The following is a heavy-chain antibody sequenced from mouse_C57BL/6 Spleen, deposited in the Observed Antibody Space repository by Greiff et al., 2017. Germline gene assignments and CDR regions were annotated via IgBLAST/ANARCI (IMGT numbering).Heavy chain of an antibody. Sequence: VQLQQPGAELVRPGTSVKLSCKASGYTFTSYWMHWVKQRPGQGLEWIGVIDPSDSYTNYNQKFKGKATLTVDTSSSTAYMQLSSLTSEDSAVYYWARLDSSGYPFAYWGQGTLVTVSA. CDR2: IDPSDSYT. D-gene: IGHD3-2*02. V-gene: IGHV1-59*01. J-gene: IGHJ3*01. CDR1: GYTFTSYW. CDR3: ARLDSSGYPFAY.